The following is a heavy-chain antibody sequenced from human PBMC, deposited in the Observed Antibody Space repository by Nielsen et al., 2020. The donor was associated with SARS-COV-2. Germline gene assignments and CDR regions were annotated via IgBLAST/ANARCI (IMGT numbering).Heavy chain of an antibody. J-gene: IGHJ3*02. Sequence: SETLPLTCSVSGDSINSYYWNWVRQPPGKRLEWIAYSDHSWRINYNPSLKSRATISADPSKDQISLKLSSVTAADTAVYYCARLPAGTVSFDIWGQGTMVTVS. CDR3: ARLPAGTVSFDI. V-gene: IGHV4-59*08. CDR2: SDHSWRI. D-gene: IGHD2-2*01. CDR1: GDSINSYY.